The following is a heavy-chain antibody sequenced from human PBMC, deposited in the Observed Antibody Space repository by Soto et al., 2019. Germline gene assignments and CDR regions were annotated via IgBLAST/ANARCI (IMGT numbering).Heavy chain of an antibody. CDR3: TRDGRYSGYPPPAF. V-gene: IGHV3-49*03. D-gene: IGHD5-12*01. J-gene: IGHJ4*02. CDR2: IRSKACGGTT. CDR1: GFTFSDYT. Sequence: GGSLRLSCTASGFTFSDYTMSWFRQAPGKGLEWVGFIRSKACGGTTEHAASVKGRFTISRDDSKSIAYLQMNSLKAEDTAVYHCTRDGRYSGYPPPAFWGQGTRVTVSS.